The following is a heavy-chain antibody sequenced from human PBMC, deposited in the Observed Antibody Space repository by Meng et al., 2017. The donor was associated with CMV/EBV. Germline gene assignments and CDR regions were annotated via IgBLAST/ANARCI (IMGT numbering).Heavy chain of an antibody. CDR1: GFTFSSYG. Sequence: GESLKIPWAASGFTFSSYGMHWVRQAPGKGLEWVAFIRYDGSNKYYADSVKGRFTISRDNSKNTLYLQMNSLRAEDTAVYYCAKEGYGGKSGYLDYWGQGTLVTVSS. CDR2: IRYDGSNK. CDR3: AKEGYGGKSGYLDY. J-gene: IGHJ4*02. D-gene: IGHD4-23*01. V-gene: IGHV3-30*02.